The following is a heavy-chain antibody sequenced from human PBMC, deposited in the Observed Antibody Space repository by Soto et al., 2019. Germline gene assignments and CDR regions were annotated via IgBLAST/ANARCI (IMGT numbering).Heavy chain of an antibody. J-gene: IGHJ4*02. CDR3: AKDLGRGDLTKCDY. CDR2: ISGSGGST. D-gene: IGHD2-21*02. CDR1: GFTFSSYA. Sequence: EVQLLESGGGLVQPGGSLRLSCAASGFTFSSYAMSWVRQAPGNGLEWVSAISGSGGSTYYADSVKGRFTISRDNYKNTLYLQMNSLRAEDTAVYYCAKDLGRGDLTKCDYWGQGPLVTVSS. V-gene: IGHV3-23*01.